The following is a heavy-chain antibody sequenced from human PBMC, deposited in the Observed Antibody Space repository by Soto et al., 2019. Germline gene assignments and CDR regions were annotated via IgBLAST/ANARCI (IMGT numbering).Heavy chain of an antibody. CDR1: GGSISSDDHY. D-gene: IGHD6-6*01. CDR2: IYYTGST. Sequence: QVQLQESGPGLVKPSQTLSLTCTVSGGSISSDDHYWTWIRQPPWEGLEWIGYIYYTGSTNYNPSLKSRVTISIDTSKNQFSLKVNSVTAADTAVYYCARDRSNSPDFFDFWGQGTLVTVSS. V-gene: IGHV4-30-4*01. CDR3: ARDRSNSPDFFDF. J-gene: IGHJ4*02.